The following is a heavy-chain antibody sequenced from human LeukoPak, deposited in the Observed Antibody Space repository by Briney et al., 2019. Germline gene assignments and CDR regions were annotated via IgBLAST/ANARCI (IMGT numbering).Heavy chain of an antibody. V-gene: IGHV3-74*01. CDR3: VREASGVSSSAFDV. Sequence: TGGSLRLSCAASEFTFSTYCMHWVRQAPGKGLVWVSRIDSDGTNTDYADSVKGRFTISRGNAKNTLYMQMNSLRVDDTAVYYCVREASGVSSSAFDVWGQGTMVTVSS. CDR2: IDSDGTNT. J-gene: IGHJ3*01. CDR1: EFTFSTYC. D-gene: IGHD1-26*01.